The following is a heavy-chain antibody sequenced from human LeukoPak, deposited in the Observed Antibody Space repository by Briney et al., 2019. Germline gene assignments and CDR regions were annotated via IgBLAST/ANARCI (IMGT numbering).Heavy chain of an antibody. CDR1: GYTFISYG. D-gene: IGHD2-15*01. CDR3: ARDYGDIVVVVAATGHDAFDI. CDR2: ISAYNGNT. Sequence: GASVKVSRKASGYTFISYGISWVRQAPGQGLEWMGWISAYNGNTNYAQKLQGRVTMTTDTSTSTAYMELRSLRSDDTAVYYCARDYGDIVVVVAATGHDAFDIWGQGTMVTVSS. J-gene: IGHJ3*02. V-gene: IGHV1-18*01.